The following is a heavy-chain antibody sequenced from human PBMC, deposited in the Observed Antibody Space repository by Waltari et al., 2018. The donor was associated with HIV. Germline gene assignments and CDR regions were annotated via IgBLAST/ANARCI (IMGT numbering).Heavy chain of an antibody. J-gene: IGHJ4*02. V-gene: IGHV4-34*01. CDR2: NNHSGST. D-gene: IGHD2-2*01. Sequence: QVQLQQWGAGLLKPSETLSLTCAVYGGSFSGYYWSWIRQPPGKGLEWIGENNHSGSTNYNPSLKSRVTISVDTSKNQFSLKLSSVTAADTAVYYCARGIQDIVVVPAASHFDYWGQGTLVTVSS. CDR3: ARGIQDIVVVPAASHFDY. CDR1: GGSFSGYY.